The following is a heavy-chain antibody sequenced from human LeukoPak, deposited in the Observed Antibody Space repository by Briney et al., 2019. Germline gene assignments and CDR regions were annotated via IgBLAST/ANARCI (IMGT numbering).Heavy chain of an antibody. Sequence: SVKVSCKASGFTFTNSAMQWVRQARGQRLEWIGWIVYGSGNTNYAQKFQERVTITRDMSTSTAYMELSSLRSEDTAVYYCAAGGSMTVDAFDIWGQGTMVTVSS. V-gene: IGHV1-58*02. CDR3: AAGGSMTVDAFDI. CDR1: GFTFTNSA. CDR2: IVYGSGNT. D-gene: IGHD2/OR15-2a*01. J-gene: IGHJ3*02.